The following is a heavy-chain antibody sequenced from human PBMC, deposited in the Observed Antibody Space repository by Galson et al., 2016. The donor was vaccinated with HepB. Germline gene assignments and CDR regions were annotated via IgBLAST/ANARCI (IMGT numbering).Heavy chain of an antibody. CDR3: ARIPYNRKFEY. Sequence: SVKVSCKASGGNFRTYSVTWVRQAPGQGLEWMGRINPVLGTADYPQKFQGRVTITADESASTAYMEVTSLRFEDTAVYYCARIPYNRKFEYWGQGTLVTVSS. CDR1: GGNFRTYS. CDR2: INPVLGTA. J-gene: IGHJ4*02. D-gene: IGHD2/OR15-2a*01. V-gene: IGHV1-69*08.